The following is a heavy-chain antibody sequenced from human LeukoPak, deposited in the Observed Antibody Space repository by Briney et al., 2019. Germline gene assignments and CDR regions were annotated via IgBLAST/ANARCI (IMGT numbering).Heavy chain of an antibody. V-gene: IGHV3-30*18. D-gene: IGHD2-2*01. CDR3: AKSAVEIVVVPAAISY. J-gene: IGHJ4*02. Sequence: QPGGSLRLSCAASGFTFSSYGMHWVRQAPGKGLEWVAVISYDGSNKYYADSVKGRFTISRDNSKNTLYLQMSSLRAEDTAVYYCAKSAVEIVVVPAAISYWGQGTLVTVSS. CDR1: GFTFSSYG. CDR2: ISYDGSNK.